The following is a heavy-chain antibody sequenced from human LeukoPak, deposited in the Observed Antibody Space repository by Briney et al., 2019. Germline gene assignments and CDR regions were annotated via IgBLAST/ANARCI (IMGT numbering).Heavy chain of an antibody. CDR3: ARLPAAAATRGIDH. V-gene: IGHV1-2*02. Sequence: ASVKVSCKASGYTFTGYYMHWVRQAPGQGLEWMGWINPNSGGTNYAQKFQGRVTMTRDTSISTAYMELSRLRSDDTAVYYCARLPAAAATRGIDHWGQGTLVTVSS. CDR2: INPNSGGT. J-gene: IGHJ4*02. CDR1: GYTFTGYY. D-gene: IGHD6-13*01.